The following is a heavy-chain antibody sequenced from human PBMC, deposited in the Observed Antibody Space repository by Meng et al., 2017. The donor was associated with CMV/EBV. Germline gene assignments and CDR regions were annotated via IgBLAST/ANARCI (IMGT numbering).Heavy chain of an antibody. CDR2: INSDGSST. Sequence: GGSLRLSCAASGFTFGSYWMHWVRQAPGKGLVWVSRINSDGSSTSYADSVKGRFTISRDNAKNTLYLQMNSLRAEDTAVYYCARDALVVVPAATVYYYGMDVWGQGTTVTVSS. D-gene: IGHD2-2*01. CDR3: ARDALVVVPAATVYYYGMDV. CDR1: GFTFGSYW. J-gene: IGHJ6*02. V-gene: IGHV3-74*01.